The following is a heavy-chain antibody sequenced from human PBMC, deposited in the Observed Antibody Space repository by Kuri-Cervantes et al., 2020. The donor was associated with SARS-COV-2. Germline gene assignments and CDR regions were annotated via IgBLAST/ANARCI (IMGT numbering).Heavy chain of an antibody. CDR3: ARQSIRVVPAPGWYFDL. D-gene: IGHD2-2*01. CDR1: GYTLTELS. V-gene: IGHV1-24*01. CDR2: FDPEDGET. J-gene: IGHJ2*01. Sequence: ASVKVSCKVSGYTLTELSMHWVRQAPGKGLEWMGGFDPEDGETIYAQKFQGRVTISADKSISTAYLQWSSLKASDTAMYYCARQSIRVVPAPGWYFDLWGRGTLVTVSS.